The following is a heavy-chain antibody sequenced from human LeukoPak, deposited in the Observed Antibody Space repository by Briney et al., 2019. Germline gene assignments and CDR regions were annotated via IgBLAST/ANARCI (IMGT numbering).Heavy chain of an antibody. CDR1: GGSISSYY. J-gene: IGHJ3*02. CDR2: IYYSGST. V-gene: IGHV4-59*12. Sequence: SETLSLTCTVSGGSISSYYWSWIRQPPGKGLEWIGYIYYSGSTNYNPSLKSRVTISVDTSKNQFSLKPSSVTAADTAVYYCARPSSSWSRGAFDIWGQGTMVTVSS. CDR3: ARPSSSWSRGAFDI. D-gene: IGHD6-13*01.